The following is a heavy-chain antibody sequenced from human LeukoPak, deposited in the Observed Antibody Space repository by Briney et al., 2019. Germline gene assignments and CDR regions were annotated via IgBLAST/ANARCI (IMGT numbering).Heavy chain of an antibody. CDR1: GFTFSNAW. Sequence: GGSLRLSCAASGFTFSNAWMSWVRQAPGKGLEWVGRIKSKTDGGTTDYAAPVKGRFTISRDDSKNTLYLRMNSLRAEDTAVYYCVVIEMATINVPPGYWGQGTLVTVSS. CDR2: IKSKTDGGTT. D-gene: IGHD5-24*01. J-gene: IGHJ4*02. V-gene: IGHV3-15*01. CDR3: VVIEMATINVPPGY.